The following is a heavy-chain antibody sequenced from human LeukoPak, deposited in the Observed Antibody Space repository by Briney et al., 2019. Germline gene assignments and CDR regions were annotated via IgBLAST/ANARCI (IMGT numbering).Heavy chain of an antibody. D-gene: IGHD3-22*01. Sequence: SETLSLTCDVSGGSINSGGYYWSWIRQPPGKGLEWIGYIYYSGSTYYNPSLKSRVTISVDTSKNHFSLKLSSVTAADTAVYYCARAPVDLYYYDSSGYYFDYWGQGTLVTVSS. CDR1: GGSINSGGYY. CDR2: IYYSGST. J-gene: IGHJ4*02. V-gene: IGHV4-30-4*01. CDR3: ARAPVDLYYYDSSGYYFDY.